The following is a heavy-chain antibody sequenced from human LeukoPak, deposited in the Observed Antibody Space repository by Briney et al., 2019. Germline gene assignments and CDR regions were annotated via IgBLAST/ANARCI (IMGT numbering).Heavy chain of an antibody. CDR3: ARGYGGLYYYYGMDV. J-gene: IGHJ6*02. D-gene: IGHD4-23*01. Sequence: ALVKVSCKASGYTFTSYDINWVRQATGQGLEWMGWMNPNSGNTGYAQKFQGRVTMTRNTSISTAYMELSSLRSEDTAVYYCARGYGGLYYYYGMDVWGQGTTVTVSS. V-gene: IGHV1-8*01. CDR2: MNPNSGNT. CDR1: GYTFTSYD.